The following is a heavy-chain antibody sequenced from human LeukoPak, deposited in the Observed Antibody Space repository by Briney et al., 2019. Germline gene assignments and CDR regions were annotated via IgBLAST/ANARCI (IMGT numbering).Heavy chain of an antibody. CDR1: GGSFSGYY. V-gene: IGHV4-34*01. D-gene: IGHD1/OR15-1a*01. CDR3: ARHGGTGITLIQVYYFDY. CDR2: INHSGST. Sequence: SETLSLTCAVYGGSFSGYYWSWIRQPPGKGLEWIGEINHSGSTNYNPSLKSRVTISVDTSKNQFSLKLSSVTAADTAVYYCARHGGTGITLIQVYYFDYWGQGTLVTVSS. J-gene: IGHJ4*02.